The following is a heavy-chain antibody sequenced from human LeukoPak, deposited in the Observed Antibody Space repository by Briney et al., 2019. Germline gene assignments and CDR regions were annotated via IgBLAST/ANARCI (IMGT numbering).Heavy chain of an antibody. Sequence: PGGSLRLSCVASGFTVSRHYISWIRQAPGKGLEWVSVIHSGGTTYYADSVKGRMTVSRDKSKNTLYLQMNSLRAEDTAVYYCAKGPVEMATIDAFDIWGQGTMVTVSS. D-gene: IGHD5-24*01. J-gene: IGHJ3*02. V-gene: IGHV3-66*01. CDR3: AKGPVEMATIDAFDI. CDR1: GFTVSRHY. CDR2: IHSGGTT.